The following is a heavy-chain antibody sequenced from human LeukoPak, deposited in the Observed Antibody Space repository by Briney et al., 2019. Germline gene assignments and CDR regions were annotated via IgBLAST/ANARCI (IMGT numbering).Heavy chain of an antibody. CDR1: GGSISSSNW. Sequence: SETLSLTCAVSGGSISSSNWWSWVRQPPGKGLEWIGEIYHSGSTNYNPSLKSRVTISVDKSKNQFSLKLSSVTAADTAVYYCAGVIRIAAAGTVFDIWGQGTMVTVSS. D-gene: IGHD6-13*01. V-gene: IGHV4-4*02. CDR3: AGVIRIAAAGTVFDI. CDR2: IYHSGST. J-gene: IGHJ3*02.